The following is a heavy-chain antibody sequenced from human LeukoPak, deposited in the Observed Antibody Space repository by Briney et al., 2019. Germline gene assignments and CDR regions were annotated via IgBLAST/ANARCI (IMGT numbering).Heavy chain of an antibody. J-gene: IGHJ3*02. CDR3: ARRPIVGSTRDAFDI. CDR1: AGSISSGDYY. Sequence: SQTLSLTCTVSAGSISSGDYYWSWLRHPPGKGLEWIGYIFYSGGTHYNPSLKSRVTTSVDTSKNQFSLKLRSVTAADTAVYYCARRPIVGSTRDAFDIWGQGTMVTVSS. D-gene: IGHD1-26*01. CDR2: IFYSGGT. V-gene: IGHV4-30-4*08.